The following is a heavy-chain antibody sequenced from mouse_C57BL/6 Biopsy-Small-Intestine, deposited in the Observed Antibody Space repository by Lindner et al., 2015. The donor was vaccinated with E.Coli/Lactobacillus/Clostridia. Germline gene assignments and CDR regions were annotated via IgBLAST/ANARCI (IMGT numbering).Heavy chain of an antibody. Sequence: VQLQESGPELVKPGASVKISCKASGYSFTGYYMNWVKQSPEKSLEWIGEINPSTGATSYNQEFKGKATITVDKYSSTAYIQLKSLTSEDSAVYYCARSYYDNLDYWGQGTTLTVSS. V-gene: IGHV1-42*01. D-gene: IGHD2-10*01. J-gene: IGHJ2*01. CDR3: ARSYYDNLDY. CDR2: INPSTGAT. CDR1: GYSFTGYY.